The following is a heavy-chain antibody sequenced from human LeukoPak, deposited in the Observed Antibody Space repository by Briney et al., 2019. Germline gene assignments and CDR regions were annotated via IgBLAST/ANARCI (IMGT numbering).Heavy chain of an antibody. CDR2: INHSGST. D-gene: IGHD3-10*01. CDR1: GGSFSGYY. V-gene: IGHV4-34*01. J-gene: IGHJ4*02. Sequence: PSETLSLTCAVYGGSFSGYYWSWIRQPPGKGLEWIGEINHSGSTNYNPSLKSRVTISVDTSKNQFSLKLSSVTAADTAVYYCARASYYYDSGYYFDYWGQGTLVTVSS. CDR3: ARASYYYDSGYYFDY.